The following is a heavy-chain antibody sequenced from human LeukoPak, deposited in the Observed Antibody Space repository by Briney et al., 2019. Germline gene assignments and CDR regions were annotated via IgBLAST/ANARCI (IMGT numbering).Heavy chain of an antibody. CDR2: MYYSGST. J-gene: IGHJ3*02. V-gene: IGHV4-39*01. CDR1: GGSFSGYY. Sequence: SETLSLTCAVYGGSFSGYYWGWIRQPPGKGLEWIGSMYYSGSTYYNPSLKSRVTLSVDTSKNQFSLKLRSVTAADTAVYYCARHAIIGAFDIWGQGTMVTVSS. CDR3: ARHAIIGAFDI. D-gene: IGHD3-9*01.